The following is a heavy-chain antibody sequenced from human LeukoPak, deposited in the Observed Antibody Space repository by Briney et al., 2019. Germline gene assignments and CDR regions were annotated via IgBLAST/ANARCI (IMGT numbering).Heavy chain of an antibody. J-gene: IGHJ6*03. CDR1: EFTFSTYA. CDR3: AKDKGSASYYYYYMDV. V-gene: IGHV3-30*02. CDR2: IRYDGGNK. Sequence: GGSLRLSCAASEFTFSTYAMHWVRQAPGKGLEWVAFIRYDGGNKYYADSVKGRFTISRDNSKNTLYLQMNSLRAEDTAVYYCAKDKGSASYYYYYMDVWGKGTTVTISS. D-gene: IGHD6-25*01.